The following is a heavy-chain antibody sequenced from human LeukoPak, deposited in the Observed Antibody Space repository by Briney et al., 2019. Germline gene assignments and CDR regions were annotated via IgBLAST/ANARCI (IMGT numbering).Heavy chain of an antibody. CDR2: IKRKTDGGTT. CDR1: GFTFNNAW. V-gene: IGHV3-15*01. Sequence: GGSLRLSCEASGFTFNNAWMTWVRQAPGKGLEWVGRIKRKTDGGTTDYAAPVKGRFTISRDDSKNTLYLQMNSLKTKYTAVYSGTTRFPIAVSAGIAYWGQGTLVTVS. CDR3: TTRFPIAVSAGIAY. D-gene: IGHD6-19*01. J-gene: IGHJ4*02.